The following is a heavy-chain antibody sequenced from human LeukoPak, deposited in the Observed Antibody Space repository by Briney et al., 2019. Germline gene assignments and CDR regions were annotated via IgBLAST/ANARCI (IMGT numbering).Heavy chain of an antibody. Sequence: SVKVSCKASGDTFSNHGVTWVRQAPGQGLEWMGRVIPTFNIRNYAQKFQGRLTITADKSTTTGYMELSSLRSDDTAVYYCARDLPSPVPGKNYFDSWGQGTLVVVSS. V-gene: IGHV1-69*17. CDR3: ARDLPSPVPGKNYFDS. D-gene: IGHD6-19*01. CDR1: GDTFSNHG. CDR2: VIPTFNIR. J-gene: IGHJ4*02.